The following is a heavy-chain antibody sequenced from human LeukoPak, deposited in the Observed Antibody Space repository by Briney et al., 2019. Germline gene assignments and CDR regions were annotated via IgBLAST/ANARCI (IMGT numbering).Heavy chain of an antibody. CDR3: ARSHCSGGSCYSGDY. CDR1: GGTFSSYA. V-gene: IGHV1-69*05. J-gene: IGHJ4*02. Sequence: SVKVSCKASGGTFSSYAISWVRQAPGQGLEWMGRIIPIFGTANYAQKFQGRATITTDESTSTAYMELSSLRSEDTAVYYCARSHCSGGSCYSGDYWGQGTLVTVSS. CDR2: IIPIFGTA. D-gene: IGHD2-15*01.